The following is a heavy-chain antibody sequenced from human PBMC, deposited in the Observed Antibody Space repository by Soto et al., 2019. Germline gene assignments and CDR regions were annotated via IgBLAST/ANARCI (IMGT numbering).Heavy chain of an antibody. Sequence: GGSLRLSCAASGFTFSSYGMHWVRQAPGKGLEWVAVISYDGSNKYYADSVKGRFTISRDNSKNTLYLQMNSLRAEDTAVYYCAKERGYYSIAAAGYFDYWGQGTMVTAPQ. J-gene: IGHJ4*02. CDR2: ISYDGSNK. CDR1: GFTFSSYG. V-gene: IGHV3-30*18. CDR3: AKERGYYSIAAAGYFDY. D-gene: IGHD6-13*01.